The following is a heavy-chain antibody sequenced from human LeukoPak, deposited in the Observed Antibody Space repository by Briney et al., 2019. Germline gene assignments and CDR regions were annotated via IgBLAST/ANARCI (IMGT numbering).Heavy chain of an antibody. Sequence: GGSLRLSCAASGFSFGSYAMGWTRQAPGQGLEWVSALSGSGSHANYAESVKGRFTISRDNSKNTLYLQMHSLIAADTAVYYCGSGPVGTTVPWGQGTLVTVSS. CDR2: LSGSGSHA. D-gene: IGHD1-1*01. CDR1: GFSFGSYA. V-gene: IGHV3-23*01. J-gene: IGHJ5*02. CDR3: GSGPVGTTVP.